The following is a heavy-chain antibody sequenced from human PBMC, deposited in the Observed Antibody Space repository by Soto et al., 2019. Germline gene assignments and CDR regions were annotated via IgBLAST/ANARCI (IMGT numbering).Heavy chain of an antibody. D-gene: IGHD2-8*01. CDR2: IFHDGTA. V-gene: IGHV4-4*02. J-gene: IGHJ4*02. CDR3: ARLVYDTRLNYMYFDF. CDR1: GVSISSGNW. Sequence: LRAPLSLTCALSGVSISSGNWWTWVRQTPQRGLEYIGEIFHDGTANYYPSFERRVAISVDTSKNQFSLKLTSVTAADTAISFCARLVYDTRLNYMYFDFWGQGALVTVSS.